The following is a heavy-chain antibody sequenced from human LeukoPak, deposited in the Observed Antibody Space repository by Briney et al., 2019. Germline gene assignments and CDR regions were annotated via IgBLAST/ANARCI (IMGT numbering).Heavy chain of an antibody. CDR1: GFTFSSYA. J-gene: IGHJ4*02. V-gene: IGHV3-23*01. CDR2: ISGSGGST. D-gene: IGHD6-19*01. Sequence: GGSLRLSCAASGFTFSSYAMSWVRQAPGKGLEWVSAISGSGGSTYYADSVKGRFTIPRDNSKNTLYLQMNSLRAEDTAVYYCAKSKQGGWYSGDYWGQGTLVTVSS. CDR3: AKSKQGGWYSGDY.